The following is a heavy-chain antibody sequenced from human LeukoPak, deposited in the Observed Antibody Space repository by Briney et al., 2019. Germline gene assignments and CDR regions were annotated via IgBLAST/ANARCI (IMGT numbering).Heavy chain of an antibody. CDR2: ITWNSGSI. CDR1: GFTFDDCA. Sequence: PGGSLRLSCAASGFTFDDCAMPWVRQAPGKGLEWVSGITWNSGSIGYADSVKGRFTISRDNAKNSLYLQMNSLRAEDTALYYCAKGSPPTYYYDSSGYAFDIWGQGTMVTVSS. CDR3: AKGSPPTYYYDSSGYAFDI. V-gene: IGHV3-9*01. D-gene: IGHD3-22*01. J-gene: IGHJ3*02.